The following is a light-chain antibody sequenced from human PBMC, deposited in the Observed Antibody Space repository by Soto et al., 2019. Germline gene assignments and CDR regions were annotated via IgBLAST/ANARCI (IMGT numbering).Light chain of an antibody. CDR1: QSVSSN. J-gene: IGKJ1*01. Sequence: EILMTQSPATLSVSPGERGTLSCRASQSVSSNLAWYQQKPGQAPRLLIYGASTRATGIPARFSGSGSGTDFTLTISSLQSEDFAVYYCHQYNDWPWTLGQGTKV. V-gene: IGKV3-15*01. CDR2: GAS. CDR3: HQYNDWPWT.